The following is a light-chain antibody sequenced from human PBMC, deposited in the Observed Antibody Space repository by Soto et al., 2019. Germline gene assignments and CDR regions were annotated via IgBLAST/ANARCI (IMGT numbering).Light chain of an antibody. CDR3: QEHASI. V-gene: IGKV3-20*01. Sequence: VLTQSPGTLSLSPGERATLSCRANQNLGDGRLAWYQQKPGQPPTLLIYDASTRATGIPDRFSGSGSGTDFTLTISRLEPEDFAVYYCQEHASIFGQGTRPEIK. CDR1: QNLGDGR. J-gene: IGKJ5*01. CDR2: DAS.